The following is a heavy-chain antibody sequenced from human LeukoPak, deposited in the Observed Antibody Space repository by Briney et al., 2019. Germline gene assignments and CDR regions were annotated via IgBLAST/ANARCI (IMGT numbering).Heavy chain of an antibody. Sequence: GGSLRLSCAASGFTFDDYAMHWVRQAPGKGLEWVSLISGDGGSTYYADSVKGRFTISRDNSKNSLYLQMNGLRTENTALYYCAKDASRGSSGYFSDAFDIWGQGTMVTVSS. CDR3: AKDASRGSSGYFSDAFDI. V-gene: IGHV3-43*02. CDR2: ISGDGGST. J-gene: IGHJ3*02. CDR1: GFTFDDYA. D-gene: IGHD3-22*01.